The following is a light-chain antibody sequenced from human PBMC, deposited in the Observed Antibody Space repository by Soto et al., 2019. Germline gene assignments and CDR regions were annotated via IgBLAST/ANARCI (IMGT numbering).Light chain of an antibody. Sequence: EILLTQSPVTLSLSPGERATLSCRASQSVRSNYLAWYQQQPGQAPRLLIYDASSRATSIPDRFSGSGSGTDFTLTISRLEPEDFAVYFCQQYGSSPPYSFGQGTKVDIK. V-gene: IGKV3-20*01. CDR3: QQYGSSPPYS. CDR2: DAS. J-gene: IGKJ2*03. CDR1: QSVRSNY.